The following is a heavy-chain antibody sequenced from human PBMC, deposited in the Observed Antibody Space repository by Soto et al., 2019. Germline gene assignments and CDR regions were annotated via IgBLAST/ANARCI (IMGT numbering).Heavy chain of an antibody. Sequence: ASVKVSCKASGGTFSNHAISWVRQAPGQGLEWVGGIIPMFPTADYAQRFQGRVTITADDSRTTVYMELSGLRSEDTAMYYCARDDATYCGGDCYRYFYYGMDVWGQGTTVTVSS. V-gene: IGHV1-69*13. CDR2: IIPMFPTA. J-gene: IGHJ6*02. CDR1: GGTFSNHA. CDR3: ARDDATYCGGDCYRYFYYGMDV. D-gene: IGHD2-21*02.